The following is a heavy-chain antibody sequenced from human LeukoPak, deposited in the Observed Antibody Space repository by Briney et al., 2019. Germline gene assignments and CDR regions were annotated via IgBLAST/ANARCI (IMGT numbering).Heavy chain of an antibody. J-gene: IGHJ4*02. CDR2: IYYSGST. Sequence: PSETLSLTCTVSGGSISSSSYYWGWIRQPPGKGLEWIGCIYYSGSTYYNPSLKSRVTISVDTSKNQFSLKLSSVTAADTAVYYCARRQDSMFDYWGQGTLVTVSS. V-gene: IGHV4-39*01. CDR1: GGSISSSSYY. CDR3: ARRQDSMFDY. D-gene: IGHD2/OR15-2a*01.